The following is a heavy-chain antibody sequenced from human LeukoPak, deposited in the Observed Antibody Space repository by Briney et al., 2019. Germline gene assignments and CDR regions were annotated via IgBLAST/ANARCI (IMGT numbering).Heavy chain of an antibody. V-gene: IGHV4-39*07. Sequence: SETLSLTCTVSGGSISSSSYYWGWIRQPPRKGLEWIGSIYYSGSTYYNPSLKSRVTISVDTSKNQFSLKLSSVTAADTAVYYCARDGGNAMVRGVSKDYWGQGTLVTVSS. CDR3: ARDGGNAMVRGVSKDY. D-gene: IGHD3-10*01. CDR1: GGSISSSSYY. J-gene: IGHJ4*02. CDR2: IYYSGST.